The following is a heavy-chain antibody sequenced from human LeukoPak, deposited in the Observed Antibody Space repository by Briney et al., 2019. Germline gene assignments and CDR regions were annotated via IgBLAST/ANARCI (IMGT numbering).Heavy chain of an antibody. CDR3: AKDRSSWGHGSFDY. Sequence: GGSLRLSCAASGFTFSSYGMHWVRQAPGKGLEWVAVISYDGSNKYYADSVKGRFTISRDNSKNTLYLQMNSLRAEDTAVYYCAKDRSSWGHGSFDYWGQGTLVTVSS. V-gene: IGHV3-30*18. J-gene: IGHJ4*02. D-gene: IGHD6-13*01. CDR1: GFTFSSYG. CDR2: ISYDGSNK.